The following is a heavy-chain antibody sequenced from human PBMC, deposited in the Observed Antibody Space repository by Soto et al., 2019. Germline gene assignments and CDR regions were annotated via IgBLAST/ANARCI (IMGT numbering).Heavy chain of an antibody. V-gene: IGHV1-69*13. CDR1: GGTFSSYA. CDR3: AIGLEMITFGGVIVFSFYYYGMDV. J-gene: IGHJ6*02. CDR2: IMPIFGTA. D-gene: IGHD3-16*02. Sequence: ASVKVSFKASGGTFSSYAISWVRQAPGQGLEWMGGIMPIFGTANCAQKFQAKVTITADESTSTAYMELSSLRSEDTAGYYCAIGLEMITFGGVIVFSFYYYGMDVWGQGTTLTVSS.